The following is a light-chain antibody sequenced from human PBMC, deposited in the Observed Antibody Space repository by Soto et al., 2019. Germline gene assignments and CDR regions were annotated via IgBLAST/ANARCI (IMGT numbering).Light chain of an antibody. CDR2: DAS. V-gene: IGKV1-5*01. J-gene: IGKJ1*01. Sequence: DIQMTQSPSTLSAFVGDRVTISCRASQSIDRYLAWYQQKPGKAPKSLIYDASSLESGVPSRFSGSGSGTEFTLTISSLQPDDFATYYCQQYKTSLGAFGQGTEVEI. CDR1: QSIDRY. CDR3: QQYKTSLGA.